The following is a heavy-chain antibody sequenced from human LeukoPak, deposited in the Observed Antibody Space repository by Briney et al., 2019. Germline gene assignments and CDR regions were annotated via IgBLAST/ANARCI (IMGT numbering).Heavy chain of an antibody. CDR2: IYYSGST. J-gene: IGHJ4*02. V-gene: IGHV4-39*07. CDR3: ARAPRLQQLVLLDY. D-gene: IGHD6-13*01. Sequence: SETLSLTCTVSGGSISSSSYYWGWIRQPPGKGLEWIGSIYYSGSTYYNPSLKSRVTISVDKSKNQFSLKLSSVTAADTAVYYCARAPRLQQLVLLDYWGQGTLVTVSS. CDR1: GGSISSSSYY.